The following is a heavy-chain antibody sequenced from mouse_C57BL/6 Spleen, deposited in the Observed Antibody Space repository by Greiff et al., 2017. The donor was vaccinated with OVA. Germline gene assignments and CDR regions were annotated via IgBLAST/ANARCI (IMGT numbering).Heavy chain of an antibody. V-gene: IGHV5-4*01. CDR2: ISDGGSYT. CDR1: GFTFSSYA. D-gene: IGHD3-2*02. CDR3: AREDSSGYFDY. Sequence: EVQGVESGGGLVKPGGSLKLSCAASGFTFSSYAMSWVRQTPEKRLAWVATISDGGSYTYYPDNVKGRFTISRDNAKNNLYLQMSHLKSEDTAMYYCAREDSSGYFDYWGQGTTLTVSS. J-gene: IGHJ2*01.